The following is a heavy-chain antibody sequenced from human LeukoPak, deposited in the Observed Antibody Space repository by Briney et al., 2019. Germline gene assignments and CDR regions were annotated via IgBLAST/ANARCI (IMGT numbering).Heavy chain of an antibody. CDR2: IFHSGSS. CDR1: GGSINNNDWWNW. D-gene: IGHD1-26*01. V-gene: IGHV4-4*02. J-gene: IGHJ6*03. CDR3: AREGSRRLYMDV. Sequence: SETLSLTCAVSGGSINNNDWWNWWSWVRQPPGKGLEWIGEIFHSGSSNYNPSLKSRVTISVDKSNNQFSLKLSSVTAADTAVYSCAREGSRRLYMDVWGKGTTVTVSS.